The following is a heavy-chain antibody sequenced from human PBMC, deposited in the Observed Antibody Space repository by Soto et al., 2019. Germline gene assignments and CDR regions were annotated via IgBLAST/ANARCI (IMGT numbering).Heavy chain of an antibody. Sequence: GGSLRLSCAASGLTFSSYAMSWIRQAPGKGLEWVSAISGSGGSTYYADSVKRRFTISRDNSKNTMYLQMNSLSVEYTAVYYCAKDRSWPSYWGQGTLVTVSS. V-gene: IGHV3-23*01. CDR1: GLTFSSYA. CDR3: AKDRSWPSY. J-gene: IGHJ4*02. CDR2: ISGSGGST.